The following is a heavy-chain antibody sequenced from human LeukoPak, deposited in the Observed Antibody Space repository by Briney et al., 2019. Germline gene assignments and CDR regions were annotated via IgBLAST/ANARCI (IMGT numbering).Heavy chain of an antibody. CDR1: GFTFSSYA. CDR3: ARAGDILIGYRYYFDY. V-gene: IGHV3-30*04. Sequence: PGGSLRLSCAASGFTFSSYAMHWVRQAPGKGLEWVAVISYDGSNKYYADSVKGRFTISRDNSKNTLYLQMNSLRAEDTAVYYCARAGDILIGYRYYFDYWGQGTLVTVSS. CDR2: ISYDGSNK. D-gene: IGHD3-9*01. J-gene: IGHJ4*02.